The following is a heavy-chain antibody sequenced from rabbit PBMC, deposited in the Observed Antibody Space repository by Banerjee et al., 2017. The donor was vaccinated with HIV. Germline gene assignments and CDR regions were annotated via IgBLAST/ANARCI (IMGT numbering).Heavy chain of an antibody. J-gene: IGHJ4*01. CDR1: GFSFSSGYY. Sequence: QSLEESGGDLVKPGASLTLTCTASGFSFSSGYYMCWVRQAPGKGLEWIACIYTSSGTTTYASWAKGRFTISKTSSTTVTLQMTSLTAADTATYFCASSTNFISAGYAVWGQGTLVTDS. V-gene: IGHV1S40*01. D-gene: IGHD6-1*01. CDR2: IYTSSGTT. CDR3: ASSTNFISAGYAV.